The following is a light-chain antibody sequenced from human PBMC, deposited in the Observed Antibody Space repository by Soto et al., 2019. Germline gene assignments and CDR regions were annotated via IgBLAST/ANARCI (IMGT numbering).Light chain of an antibody. Sequence: QSALTQPASVSGSPGQSITISCTGTSSDIGGYNFVSWYQQHPGKAPKLIISDVTNRPSGVSNRFSGSKSGNTASLTISGLQAEDEADYYCSSYSSSTFYVFGTGTKVTVL. CDR2: DVT. J-gene: IGLJ1*01. CDR1: SSDIGGYNF. CDR3: SSYSSSTFYV. V-gene: IGLV2-14*03.